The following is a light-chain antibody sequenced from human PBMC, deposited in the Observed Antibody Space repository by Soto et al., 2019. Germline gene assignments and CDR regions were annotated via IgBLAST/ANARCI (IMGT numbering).Light chain of an antibody. Sequence: IVMTQSPDSLAVSLGERATINCKSSQSVLYSSNNKNYLAWYRQKPGQPPKLLMYWASIRESGVPDRISSSGSGTDFTLTISSLQAEDVVVYYCQQYYSTPPYTFGQGTKLEIK. CDR1: QSVLYSSNNKNY. V-gene: IGKV4-1*01. CDR3: QQYYSTPPYT. J-gene: IGKJ2*01. CDR2: WAS.